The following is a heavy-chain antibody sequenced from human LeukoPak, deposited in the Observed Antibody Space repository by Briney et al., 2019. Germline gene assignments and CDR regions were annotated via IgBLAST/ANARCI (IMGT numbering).Heavy chain of an antibody. CDR3: ATTKQARRYFDY. CDR1: GFTFSSNA. D-gene: IGHD1-1*01. V-gene: IGHV3-23*01. Sequence: GGSLRLSCAGSGFTFSSNALSWVRQAPGKGLEWVSAISTSGGNTYYADSVRGRFTISRDNSKNTLYLQMNTLRAEDTVVYYCATTKQARRYFDYWGQGTLVTVPS. J-gene: IGHJ4*02. CDR2: ISTSGGNT.